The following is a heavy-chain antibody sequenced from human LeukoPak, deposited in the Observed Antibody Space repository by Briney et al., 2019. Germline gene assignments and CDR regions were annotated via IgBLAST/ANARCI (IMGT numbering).Heavy chain of an antibody. CDR1: GDSFSGYY. V-gene: IGHV4-34*01. D-gene: IGHD7-27*01. CDR2: MYNSGTG. CDR3: ARGGNWDFDY. J-gene: IGHJ4*02. Sequence: SGTPSLTCAVYGDSFSGYYWSWIRQPPGKGLEWIGEMYNSGTGTYKPSLRSRVTMFFDESKNHFSLKLNSVTAADTAVYYCARGGNWDFDYWGQGVLVIVSS.